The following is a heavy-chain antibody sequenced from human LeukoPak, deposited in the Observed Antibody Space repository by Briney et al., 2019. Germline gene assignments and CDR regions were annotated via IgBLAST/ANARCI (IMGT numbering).Heavy chain of an antibody. CDR3: ARDVWPEGIPAAMPWFDP. CDR1: GGTFSSYA. J-gene: IGHJ5*02. D-gene: IGHD2-2*01. Sequence: ASVKVSCKASGGTFSSYAISWVRQAPGQGLEWMGGIIPIFGTANYAQKFQGRVTITADESTSTAYMELSSLRSEDTAVYYCARDVWPEGIPAAMPWFDPWGQGTLVTVSS. CDR2: IIPIFGTA. V-gene: IGHV1-69*01.